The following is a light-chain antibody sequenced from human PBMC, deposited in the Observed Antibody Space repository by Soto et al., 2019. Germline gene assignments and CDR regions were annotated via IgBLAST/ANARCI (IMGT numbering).Light chain of an antibody. V-gene: IGKV3-20*01. CDR1: QSVSSNY. CDR2: GAS. CDR3: QQYGASPLT. J-gene: IGKJ4*01. Sequence: EMGLTQSPGTLSLSPGERATLSCRASQSVSSNYLAWYQQKPGLAPRLLIYGASSRAPGIPDRVSGSGSGTGFTRAISRLEPEDFAVDYCQQYGASPLTFGGGDKVEIK.